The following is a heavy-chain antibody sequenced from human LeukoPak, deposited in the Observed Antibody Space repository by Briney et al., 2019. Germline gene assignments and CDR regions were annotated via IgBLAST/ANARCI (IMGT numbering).Heavy chain of an antibody. D-gene: IGHD6-19*01. CDR2: IYYSGST. J-gene: IGHJ5*02. V-gene: IGHV4-59*01. Sequence: KTSETLSFTCTVSGGSISTYSWTWIRQPPGKGLEWIGNIYYSGSTNYNPALKSRVTISIDTSKNQFSLKVSSVTAADTAVYYCARAHSSGWPHMFDPWGQGTLVTVPS. CDR1: GGSISTYS. CDR3: ARAHSSGWPHMFDP.